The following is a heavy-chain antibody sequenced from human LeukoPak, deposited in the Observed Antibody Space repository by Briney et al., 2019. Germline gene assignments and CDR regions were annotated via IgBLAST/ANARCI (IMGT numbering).Heavy chain of an antibody. CDR1: GGSISGYY. Sequence: SETLSLTCAVSGGSISGYYWSWIRQPPGKGLEWIGYIYYSGSTNYNPSLKSQITISVDTSKNQFSLKLSSVTAADTAVYYCARLRGNYFPDYWGQGTLVTVSS. V-gene: IGHV4-59*01. J-gene: IGHJ4*02. D-gene: IGHD4-11*01. CDR2: IYYSGST. CDR3: ARLRGNYFPDY.